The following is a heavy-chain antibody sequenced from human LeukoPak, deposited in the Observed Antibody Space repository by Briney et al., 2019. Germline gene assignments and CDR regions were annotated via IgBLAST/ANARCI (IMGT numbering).Heavy chain of an antibody. D-gene: IGHD3-10*01. CDR1: GFTFSNAW. CDR3: AKDGSGSYYDYYFDY. Sequence: GGSLRLSCAASGFTFSNAWMSWVRQAPGKGLEWVGRIKSKTDGGTTDYAAPVKGRFTISRDDSKNTLYLQMNSLKTEDTAVYYCAKDGSGSYYDYYFDYWGQGTLVTVSS. J-gene: IGHJ4*02. CDR2: IKSKTDGGTT. V-gene: IGHV3-15*01.